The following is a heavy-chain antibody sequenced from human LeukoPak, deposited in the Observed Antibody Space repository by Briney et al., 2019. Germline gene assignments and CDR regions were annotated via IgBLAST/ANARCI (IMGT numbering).Heavy chain of an antibody. CDR2: ISYDGSNK. CDR1: GYTFTSYY. V-gene: IGHV3-30*03. J-gene: IGHJ6*03. D-gene: IGHD3-16*01. CDR3: ARTDDYDPHYMDV. Sequence: SCKASGYTFTSYYMHWVRQAPGKGLEWVAVISYDGSNKYYADSVEGRFTISRDNSKNTLYLQMNSLRAEDTAVYYCARTDDYDPHYMDVWGKGTTVTVSS.